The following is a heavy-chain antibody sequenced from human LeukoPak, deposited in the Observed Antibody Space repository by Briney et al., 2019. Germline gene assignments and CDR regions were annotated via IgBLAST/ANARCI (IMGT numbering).Heavy chain of an antibody. Sequence: ASVKVSCKASGYTFTSYGISWVRQAPGQGLEWMGWISAYNGNTNYAQKLQGRVTMTTDTSTSTAYMELRSLRSDDTAVYCCARVYYDILTGYRTFDYWGQGTLVTVSS. D-gene: IGHD3-9*01. J-gene: IGHJ4*02. V-gene: IGHV1-18*01. CDR2: ISAYNGNT. CDR3: ARVYYDILTGYRTFDY. CDR1: GYTFTSYG.